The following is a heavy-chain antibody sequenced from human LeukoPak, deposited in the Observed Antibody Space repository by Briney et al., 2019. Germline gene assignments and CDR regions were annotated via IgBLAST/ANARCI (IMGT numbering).Heavy chain of an antibody. J-gene: IGHJ4*02. V-gene: IGHV4-30-2*03. D-gene: IGHD3-22*01. CDR1: GGSISSGGYS. Sequence: PSQTLSLTCAVSGGSISSGGYSWSWIRKPPGKGLEWVGYIYHSGSTYYNPSLKSRVTISVDTSKNQFSLKLSSVTAADTAVYYCARHRTITMIVVEYYFDYWGQGTLVTVSS. CDR2: IYHSGST. CDR3: ARHRTITMIVVEYYFDY.